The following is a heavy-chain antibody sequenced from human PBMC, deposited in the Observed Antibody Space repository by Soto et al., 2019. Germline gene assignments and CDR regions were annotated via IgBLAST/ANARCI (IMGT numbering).Heavy chain of an antibody. V-gene: IGHV4-39*01. CDR3: AKSPAYSGYPDLFDY. J-gene: IGHJ4*02. CDR1: GGSISSSSYY. CDR2: IYYSGST. Sequence: QLQLQESGPGLVKPSETLSLTCTVSGGSISSSSYYWGWIRQPPGKGLEWIGSIYYSGSTYYNPSLKSRVTISVDTSKNQFSLKLSSVTAADTAVYYCAKSPAYSGYPDLFDYWGQGTLVTVSS. D-gene: IGHD5-12*01.